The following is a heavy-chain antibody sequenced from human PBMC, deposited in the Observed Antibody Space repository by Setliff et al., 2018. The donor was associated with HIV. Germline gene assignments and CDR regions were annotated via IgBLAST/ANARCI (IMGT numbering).Heavy chain of an antibody. CDR3: ARDVPHFSVSGNYLNY. CDR1: GFTFDDYA. J-gene: IGHJ4*02. V-gene: IGHV3-20*04. Sequence: RAGGSLRLSCAASGFTFDDYAMHWVRQPPGKGLEWVSGITWNGVVTNYADSVKGRFTISRDNARNSLFLQMINLTVDDTALYYCARDVPHFSVSGNYLNYWGQGTLVTVSS. CDR2: ITWNGVVT. D-gene: IGHD6-19*01.